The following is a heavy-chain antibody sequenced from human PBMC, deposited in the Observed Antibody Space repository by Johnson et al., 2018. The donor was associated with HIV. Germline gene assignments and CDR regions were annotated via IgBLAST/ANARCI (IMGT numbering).Heavy chain of an antibody. CDR2: ISYDGSNK. CDR1: GFTFSSYA. D-gene: IGHD2-2*01. CDR3: ARGRKDIAVVDGLDTDAFDT. J-gene: IGHJ3*02. Sequence: QVQLVESGGGVVQPGRSLRLSCAASGFTFSSYAMHWVRQAPGKGLEWVAVISYDGSNKYYADSVKGRFPISRDNSKNTLYLQMNSLRAEDTAVYYCARGRKDIAVVDGLDTDAFDTWGQGTVVTVSS. V-gene: IGHV3-30-3*01.